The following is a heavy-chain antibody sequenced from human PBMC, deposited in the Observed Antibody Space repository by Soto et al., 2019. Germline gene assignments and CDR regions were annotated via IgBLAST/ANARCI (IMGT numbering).Heavy chain of an antibody. V-gene: IGHV3-48*02. J-gene: IGHJ4*02. CDR3: ARSVEGHFDY. Sequence: EVQLVESGGALVQPGGSLRLSCAASGFKFSIYRMNWVRQAPGKGLEWSAYITSDTKTIKYADSVKGRFTISRDNAKNLVYLQMNSLSDEDTAVYYCARSVEGHFDYWGQGTVVTVSS. CDR1: GFKFSIYR. CDR2: ITSDTKTI. D-gene: IGHD6-19*01.